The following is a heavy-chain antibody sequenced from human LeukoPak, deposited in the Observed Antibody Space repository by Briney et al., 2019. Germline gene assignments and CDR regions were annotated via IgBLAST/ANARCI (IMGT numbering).Heavy chain of an antibody. D-gene: IGHD2-2*01. CDR1: GVSLSDYY. V-gene: IGHV4-34*01. J-gene: IGHJ4*02. CDR3: ARSRCGHSSAICYDG. CDR2: INHNGGT. Sequence: PSETLSLTCSVYGVSLSDYYWSWIRQPPGKGLEWIGEINHNGGTKYNPALKGRVTISVDTSENHFSLNLRSVTAADTAVYYCARSRCGHSSAICYDGWGGGTLVTVSS.